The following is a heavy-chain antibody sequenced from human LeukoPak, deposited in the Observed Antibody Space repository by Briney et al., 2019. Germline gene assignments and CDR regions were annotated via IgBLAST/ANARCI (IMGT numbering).Heavy chain of an antibody. Sequence: PSETLSLTCTVSGGSISSYYWSWIRQPPGKGLEWIGEINHSGSTNYNPSLKSRVTISVDTSKNQFSLKLSSVTAADTAVYYCARRGIAALGYWGQGTLVTVSS. CDR1: GGSISSYY. J-gene: IGHJ4*02. D-gene: IGHD6-6*01. V-gene: IGHV4-34*01. CDR3: ARRGIAALGY. CDR2: INHSGST.